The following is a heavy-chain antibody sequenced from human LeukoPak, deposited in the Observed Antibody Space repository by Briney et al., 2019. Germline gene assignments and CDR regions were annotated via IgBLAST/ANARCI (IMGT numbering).Heavy chain of an antibody. Sequence: GRSLRLSCAASGFTVSNNYMSSVRQAPGKGLEWVGRIKSKTVGATTDYAAPVKGRFTISRDDSENTLYLQMNSLKTEDAAVYYCTIDHILSSGSYYNPSWFDPWGQGTLVTVSS. CDR3: TIDHILSSGSYYNPSWFDP. CDR1: GFTVSNNY. V-gene: IGHV3-15*01. D-gene: IGHD3-10*01. CDR2: IKSKTVGATT. J-gene: IGHJ5*02.